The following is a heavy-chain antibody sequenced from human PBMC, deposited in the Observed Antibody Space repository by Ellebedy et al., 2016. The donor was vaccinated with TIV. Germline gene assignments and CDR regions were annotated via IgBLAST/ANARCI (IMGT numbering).Heavy chain of an antibody. Sequence: GGSLRLXXAASGFTFRSYDMHWVRQAPGKGLEWVAGISFDGSYKSYIDSVKGRFTISRDNSKNTLSLQMNSLRAEDTAVYYCARDLGVGYCTNGVCRTHYYYYYGMDVWGQGTTVTVSS. J-gene: IGHJ6*02. V-gene: IGHV3-30*03. CDR3: ARDLGVGYCTNGVCRTHYYYYYGMDV. CDR1: GFTFRSYD. D-gene: IGHD2-8*01. CDR2: ISFDGSYK.